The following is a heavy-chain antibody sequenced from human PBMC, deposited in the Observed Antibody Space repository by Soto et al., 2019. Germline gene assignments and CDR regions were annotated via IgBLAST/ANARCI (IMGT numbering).Heavy chain of an antibody. Sequence: GGSLRLSCVASGFNLSHPWMTWVRQAAGKGLEWVGRIKSKTDGETTEYAAPVKGRFSISRDDSKNTLFLQMNNLEIADTGTYYCAPLYEGQQYSIDYWGQGTLVTVSS. CDR3: APLYEGQQYSIDY. CDR1: GFNLSHPW. J-gene: IGHJ4*02. CDR2: IKSKTDGETT. D-gene: IGHD2-21*01. V-gene: IGHV3-15*01.